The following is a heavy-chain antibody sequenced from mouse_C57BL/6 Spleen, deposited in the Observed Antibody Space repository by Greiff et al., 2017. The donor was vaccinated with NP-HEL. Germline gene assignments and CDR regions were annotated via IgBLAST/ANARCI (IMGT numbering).Heavy chain of an antibody. CDR2: IYPGDGDT. CDR1: GYAFSSSW. V-gene: IGHV1-82*01. D-gene: IGHD2-1*01. CDR3: ARNVIYYGNYGPYY. J-gene: IGHJ2*01. Sequence: VQLQQSGPELVKPGASVKISCKASGYAFSSSWMNWVKQRPGKGLEWIGRIYPGDGDTNYNGKFKGKATLTADKSSSTAYMQLSSLTSEDSAVYLGARNVIYYGNYGPYYWGQGTTLTVSS.